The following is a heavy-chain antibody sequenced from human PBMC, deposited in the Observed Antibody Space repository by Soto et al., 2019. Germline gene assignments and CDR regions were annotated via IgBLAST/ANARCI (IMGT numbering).Heavy chain of an antibody. D-gene: IGHD3-22*01. CDR2: ISSSSSYI. CDR1: GFTFSSYS. J-gene: IGHJ4*02. Sequence: EVQLVESGGGLVKPGGSLRLSCAASGFTFSSYSMNWVRQAPGKGLEWVSSISSSSSYIYYADSVKGRFTISRDNAKNSLYLQMNCVRAEDTGVYDCARAEYYDGRRGYYGYGGQGTLVTVFS. V-gene: IGHV3-21*01. CDR3: ARAEYYDGRRGYYGY.